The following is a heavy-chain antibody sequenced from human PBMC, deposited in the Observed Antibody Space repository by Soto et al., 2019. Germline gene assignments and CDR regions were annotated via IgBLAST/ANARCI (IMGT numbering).Heavy chain of an antibody. CDR1: GGSISSGGYY. Sequence: QVQLQESGPGLVKPSQTLSLTCTVSGGSISSGGYYWSWIRQHPGKGLEWIGYIYYSGRTYYNPSLKSRVTISVDTFKNQFALNLSSVTAADTVVYYCASSSGGSYYDYWGPGTLVTVST. CDR3: ASSSGGSYYDY. D-gene: IGHD2-15*01. V-gene: IGHV4-31*03. J-gene: IGHJ4*02. CDR2: IYYSGRT.